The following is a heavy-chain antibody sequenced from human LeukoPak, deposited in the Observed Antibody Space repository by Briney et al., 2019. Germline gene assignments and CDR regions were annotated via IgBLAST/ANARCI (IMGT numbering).Heavy chain of an antibody. Sequence: ASVKVSCATSGFTFTGYYMHWVRQAPGQGLEWMGWINPHSDGTNYAQKFQGRITLTRDTSITTAYMELRGLRYDDTAVYYCARADRSDWYFGYWGQGTLVTVSS. J-gene: IGHJ4*02. CDR2: INPHSDGT. CDR3: ARADRSDWYFGY. CDR1: GFTFTGYY. V-gene: IGHV1-2*02. D-gene: IGHD3-22*01.